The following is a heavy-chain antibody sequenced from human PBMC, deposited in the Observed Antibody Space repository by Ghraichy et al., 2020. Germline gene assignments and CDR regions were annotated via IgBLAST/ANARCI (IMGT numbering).Heavy chain of an antibody. V-gene: IGHV3-73*01. D-gene: IGHD3-10*01. CDR2: IRSQANSYAT. CDR3: TRHSSRIASGSYPPQLPYGLDV. CDR1: GFTFSDSS. Sequence: GGSLRLSCAASGFTFSDSSMHWVRQASGKGLEWVGRIRSQANSYATAYAASVKGRFTISRDDSKNTAYLQMNNLKTEDTAVYYCTRHSSRIASGSYPPQLPYGLDVWSQGTTVTVSS. J-gene: IGHJ6*02.